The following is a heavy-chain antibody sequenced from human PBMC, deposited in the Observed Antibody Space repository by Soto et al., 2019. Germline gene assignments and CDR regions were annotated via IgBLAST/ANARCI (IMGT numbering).Heavy chain of an antibody. CDR1: GYSFTSYW. Sequence: ESLKSSCKGSGYSFTSYWIGWVRQIPGKGLEWMGIIYPCDSDTRYSPSFQGQVTISADKSISTAYLQWSSLKASDTAMYYCARRYYYDSTTYSPFDHWGQGTLVTVS. CDR2: IYPCDSDT. V-gene: IGHV5-51*01. J-gene: IGHJ4*02. D-gene: IGHD3-22*01. CDR3: ARRYYYDSTTYSPFDH.